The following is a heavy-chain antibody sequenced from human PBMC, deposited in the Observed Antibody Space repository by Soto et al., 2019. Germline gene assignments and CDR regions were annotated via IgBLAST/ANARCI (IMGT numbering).Heavy chain of an antibody. CDR2: IIPIFGTA. J-gene: IGHJ6*02. Sequence: QVQLVQSGAEVKKPGSSVKVSCKASGGTFSSYAISWVRQAPGQGLEWMGGIIPIFGTANYAQKFQGRVTITAHQYTSTAYMELRSLRSEDTAVYYCATDNHRRFLEWLPLGFAYYYGMDVWGQGTTVTVSS. CDR1: GGTFSSYA. D-gene: IGHD3-3*01. V-gene: IGHV1-69*01. CDR3: ATDNHRRFLEWLPLGFAYYYGMDV.